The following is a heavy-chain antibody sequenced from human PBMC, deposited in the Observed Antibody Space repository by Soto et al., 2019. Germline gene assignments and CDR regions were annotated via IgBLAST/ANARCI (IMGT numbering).Heavy chain of an antibody. CDR2: ISSSGSTI. V-gene: IGHV3-11*01. J-gene: IGHJ5*02. D-gene: IGHD3-3*01. CDR1: GFTFSDYY. Sequence: WGSLRLSCAASGFTFSDYYMSWIRQAPGKGLEWVSYISSSGSTIYYADSVKGRFTISRDNAKNSLYLQMNSLRAEDTAVYYCARVGADFWSGYNYWFDPWGQGTLVTVSS. CDR3: ARVGADFWSGYNYWFDP.